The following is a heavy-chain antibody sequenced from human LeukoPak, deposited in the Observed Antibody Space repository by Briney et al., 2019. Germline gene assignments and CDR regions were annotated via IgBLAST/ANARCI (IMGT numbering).Heavy chain of an antibody. Sequence: PSETLSLTCTVSGVSISNYYWSWIRQPAGKGLEWIGRVYTSGSTNYSPSLKSRVTMSVDTSKNQFSLKLTSVTAADTAVYYCTRGYSSGDFDYWGQGTLVTVSS. CDR1: GVSISNYY. CDR3: TRGYSSGDFDY. J-gene: IGHJ4*02. D-gene: IGHD6-19*01. V-gene: IGHV4-4*07. CDR2: VYTSGST.